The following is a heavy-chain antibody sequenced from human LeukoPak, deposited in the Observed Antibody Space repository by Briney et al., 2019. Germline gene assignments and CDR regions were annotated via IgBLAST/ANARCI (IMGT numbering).Heavy chain of an antibody. D-gene: IGHD2-15*01. V-gene: IGHV3-9*01. J-gene: IGHJ4*02. CDR1: GFTFDDYA. CDR3: AKASEPVVVAASLPYYFDY. CDR2: ISWNSGSI. Sequence: GGSLRLSCAASGFTFDDYAMHWVRQAPGKGLEWVSGISWNSGSIGYAGSVKGRFTISRDNAKNSLYLQMNSLRAEDTALYYCAKASEPVVVAASLPYYFDYWGQGTLVTVSS.